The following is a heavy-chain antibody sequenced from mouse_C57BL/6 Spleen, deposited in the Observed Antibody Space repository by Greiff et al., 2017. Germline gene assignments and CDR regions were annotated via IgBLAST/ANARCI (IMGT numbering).Heavy chain of an antibody. CDR3: ASLYYYGSSSVDY. CDR2: ISSGGSYT. J-gene: IGHJ2*01. D-gene: IGHD1-1*01. Sequence: EVKLVESGGDLLKPGGSLKLSCAASGFTFSSYGMSWVRQTPDKRLEWVATISSGGSYTYYPDSVKGRFTISRDNAKNTLYLQMSSLKSEDTAMYYCASLYYYGSSSVDYWGQGTTLTVSS. CDR1: GFTFSSYG. V-gene: IGHV5-6*01.